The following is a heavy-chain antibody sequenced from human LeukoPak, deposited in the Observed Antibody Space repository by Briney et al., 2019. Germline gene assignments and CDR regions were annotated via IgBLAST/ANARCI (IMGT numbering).Heavy chain of an antibody. CDR2: ISSNGGST. Sequence: PGGSLRLSCAASGFTFSIYAMHWARQAPGKGLEYVSAISSNGGSTYYANSVKGRFTISRDNSKNTLYLQMGSLRAEDMAVYYCAREGGPGPYYFDYWGQGTLVTVSS. CDR1: GFTFSIYA. D-gene: IGHD1-26*01. J-gene: IGHJ4*02. CDR3: AREGGPGPYYFDY. V-gene: IGHV3-64*01.